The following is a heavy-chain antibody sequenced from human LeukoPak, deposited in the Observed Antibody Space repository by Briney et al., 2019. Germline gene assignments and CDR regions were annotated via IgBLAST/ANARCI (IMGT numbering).Heavy chain of an antibody. J-gene: IGHJ6*03. CDR1: GFTFNNYA. D-gene: IGHD5-12*01. CDR3: ARGSRYNSGLLHYMDV. Sequence: GGSLRLSCVASGFTFNNYAMSWVRQAPGKGLAWVSGVSGSGGRTNYVDSVKGRFTISRDNSKNTVHLQLESLRVEDTAVYYCARGSRYNSGLLHYMDVWGKGTTVTVSS. CDR2: VSGSGGRT. V-gene: IGHV3-23*01.